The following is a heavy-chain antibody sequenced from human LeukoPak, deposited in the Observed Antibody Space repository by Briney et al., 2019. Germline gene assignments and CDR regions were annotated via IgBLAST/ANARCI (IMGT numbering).Heavy chain of an antibody. V-gene: IGHV3-11*04. CDR1: GFIFSDYY. D-gene: IGHD3-10*01. J-gene: IGHJ4*01. CDR3: ATYGSGSGTFFDS. Sequence: GGSLRLSCAASGFIFSDYYMSWIRQAPGKGLEWVSYISTSGSESTIYYTDSVKGRFTISRDNAKSSLYLQMNNLRAEDTALYYCATYGSGSGTFFDSWGQGTLVTVSS. CDR2: ISTSGSESTI.